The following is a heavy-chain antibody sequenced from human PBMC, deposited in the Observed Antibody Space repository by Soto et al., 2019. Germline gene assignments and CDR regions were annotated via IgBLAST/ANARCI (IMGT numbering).Heavy chain of an antibody. CDR1: GFTFSSYA. CDR3: ATEKYRGSYHSEDSFDI. CDR2: ISGSGGST. D-gene: IGHD1-26*01. Sequence: GVLSLCCAASGFTFSSYAMGWVGQAPGKGLEWVSAISGSGGSTYYADSVKGRFTISRDNSKNTLYLQMKSMRAEDTAVYYCATEKYRGSYHSEDSFDIWGQGTTVTDSS. V-gene: IGHV3-23*01. J-gene: IGHJ3*02.